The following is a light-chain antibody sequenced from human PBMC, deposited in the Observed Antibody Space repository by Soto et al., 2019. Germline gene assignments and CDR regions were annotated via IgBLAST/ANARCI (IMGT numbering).Light chain of an antibody. J-gene: IGKJ2*01. V-gene: IGKV1-5*01. Sequence: DIQMTHSPSTLSASVGDRVTITCRATQSISSWLAWYQQKPGKAPKLLIYDASSLESGVPSRFSGSGSGTEFTLTISSLQPDDFATYYCHQYSSYPYTFGQGTKVDIK. CDR3: HQYSSYPYT. CDR1: QSISSW. CDR2: DAS.